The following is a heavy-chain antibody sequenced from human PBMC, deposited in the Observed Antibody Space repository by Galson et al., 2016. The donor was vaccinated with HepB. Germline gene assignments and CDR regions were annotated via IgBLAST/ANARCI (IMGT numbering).Heavy chain of an antibody. Sequence: SLRLSCAGSGFTFGHYGMQWVRQAPGKGLEWVAVIWTDGSKSSYAESVRGRFTISRDNSKNTVYLQMNSLRAEDTAVYYCARDSGTGVWYDLAHWGQGTLATVSS. CDR2: IWTDGSKS. CDR3: ARDSGTGVWYDLAH. D-gene: IGHD6-19*01. J-gene: IGHJ4*02. V-gene: IGHV3-33*01. CDR1: GFTFGHYG.